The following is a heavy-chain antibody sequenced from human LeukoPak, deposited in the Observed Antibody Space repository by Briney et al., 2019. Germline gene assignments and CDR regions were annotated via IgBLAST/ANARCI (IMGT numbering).Heavy chain of an antibody. J-gene: IGHJ4*02. V-gene: IGHV3-7*01. CDR2: IKQDGSAK. CDR1: GFTFSDYW. CDR3: ARWRGSTSERSDY. D-gene: IGHD2-2*01. Sequence: PGGSLRLSCTASGFTFSDYWMTWVRQAPGKGLEWVANIKQDGSAKYYVDSVKGRFTISGDNAKNSLYLQMDSLRVEDTATYYCARWRGSTSERSDYWGQGTLVAVSS.